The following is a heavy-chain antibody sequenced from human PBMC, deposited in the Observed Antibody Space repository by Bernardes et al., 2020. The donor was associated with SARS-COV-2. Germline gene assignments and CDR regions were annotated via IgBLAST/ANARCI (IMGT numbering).Heavy chain of an antibody. V-gene: IGHV3-21*01. Sequence: GGSLRLSCAASGFTFSSYSMNWVRQAPGKGLEWVSSISSSSSYIYYADSVKGRFTISRDNAKNSLYLQMNSLRAEDTAVYYCARDRVTPKPGVLFHWGQGTLVTVSS. CDR3: ARDRVTPKPGVLFH. CDR2: ISSSSSYI. J-gene: IGHJ4*02. D-gene: IGHD2-15*01. CDR1: GFTFSSYS.